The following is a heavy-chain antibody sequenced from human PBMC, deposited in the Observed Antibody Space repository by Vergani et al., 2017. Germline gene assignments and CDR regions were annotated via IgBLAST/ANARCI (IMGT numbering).Heavy chain of an antibody. V-gene: IGHV4-59*01. CDR3: ARGGWLVPDV. Sequence: QVQLPESGQGRWKPSETLSLTSTVSVDSPSPYFWTWIRQPPGQGLEGIGYISYSGDTNCAPSLKSRVSISLDTSKNQFSLQVNSVTPSDTAVYYCARGGWLVPDVWGQGTLVTVSS. CDR2: ISYSGDT. CDR1: VDSPSPYF. J-gene: IGHJ4*02. D-gene: IGHD2-21*02.